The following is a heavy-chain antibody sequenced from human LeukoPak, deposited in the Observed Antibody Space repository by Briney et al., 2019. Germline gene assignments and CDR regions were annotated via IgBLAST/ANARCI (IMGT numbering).Heavy chain of an antibody. Sequence: SETLSLTCSVSGGSISSGGYYWSWIRQPPGKGLEWIGYIYHSGSTYYNPSLKSRVTISVDRSKNQFSLKLSSVTAADTAVYYCAISIAAAGWFDPWGQGTLVTVSS. V-gene: IGHV4-30-2*01. J-gene: IGHJ5*02. D-gene: IGHD6-13*01. CDR3: AISIAAAGWFDP. CDR1: GGSISSGGYY. CDR2: IYHSGST.